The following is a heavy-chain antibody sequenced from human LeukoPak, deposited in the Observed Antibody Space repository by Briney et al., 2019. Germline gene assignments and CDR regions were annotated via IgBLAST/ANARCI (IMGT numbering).Heavy chain of an antibody. CDR2: INHSGST. V-gene: IGHV4-34*01. CDR1: GGSFSGYY. CDR3: ASEPLDTAMVTGPY. D-gene: IGHD5-18*01. J-gene: IGHJ4*02. Sequence: SEPLSLTCAVYGGSFSGYYWSWIRQPPGKGLEWIGEINHSGSTNYNPSLKSRVTISVDTSKNQFSLKLSSVTAADTAVYYCASEPLDTAMVTGPYWGQGTLVTVSS.